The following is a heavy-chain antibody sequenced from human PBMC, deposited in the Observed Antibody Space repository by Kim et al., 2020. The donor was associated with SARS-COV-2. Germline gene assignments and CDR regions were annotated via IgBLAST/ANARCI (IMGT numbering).Heavy chain of an antibody. J-gene: IGHJ1*01. CDR3: ARGTVVVPAATGGRWYFQH. Sequence: ASVKVSCKASGYTFTSYAMNWVRQAPGQGLEWMGWINTNTGNPTYAQGFTGRFVFSLDTSVSTAYLQISSLKAEDTAVYYCARGTVVVPAATGGRWYFQHWGQGTLVTVSS. V-gene: IGHV7-4-1*02. D-gene: IGHD2-2*01. CDR1: GYTFTSYA. CDR2: INTNTGNP.